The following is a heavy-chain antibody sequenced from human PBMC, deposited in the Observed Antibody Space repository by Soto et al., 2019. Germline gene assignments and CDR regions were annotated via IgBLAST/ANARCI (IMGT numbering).Heavy chain of an antibody. D-gene: IGHD3-22*01. CDR1: GFTFSNAW. J-gene: IGHJ4*02. V-gene: IGHV3-15*07. CDR2: IKSKTDGGTT. CDR3: TTDQRRYYYDSSGDKYFDY. Sequence: GGSLRLSCAASGFTFSNAWMNWVRQAPGKGLEWVGRIKSKTDGGTTEYAAPVKGRFTISKDDSKNTLYLQMNSLKTKDTAVYYCTTDQRRYYYDSSGDKYFDYWGQGTLVTVSS.